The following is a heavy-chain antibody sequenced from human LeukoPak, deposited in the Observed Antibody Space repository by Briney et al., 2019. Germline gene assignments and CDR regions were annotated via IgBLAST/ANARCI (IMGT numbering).Heavy chain of an antibody. CDR2: IRGPGDTT. D-gene: IGHD5-18*01. CDR1: GFRFANYG. CDR3: AKDPGYWTAMVAD. Sequence: GGSLRLSCAASGFRFANYGMTWVRQAPGKGLEWVSAIRGPGDTTYYADSVQGRFTISRDNSKNTLYLQMNSLRAEDTAVYYCAKDPGYWTAMVADWGQGTLVTVSS. V-gene: IGHV3-23*01. J-gene: IGHJ4*02.